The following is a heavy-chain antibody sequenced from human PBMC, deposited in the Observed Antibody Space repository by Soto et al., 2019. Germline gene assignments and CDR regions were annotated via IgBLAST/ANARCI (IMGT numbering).Heavy chain of an antibody. CDR2: INHSGST. Sequence: SETLSLTCAVYGGSFSGYYWSWIRQPPGKGLEWIGEINHSGSTNYNPSLKSRVTISVDTSKNQFSLKLSSVTAADTAVYYCVIREVRWDYYYYGMDVWGQGTTGTVS. J-gene: IGHJ6*02. V-gene: IGHV4-34*01. D-gene: IGHD1-26*01. CDR3: VIREVRWDYYYYGMDV. CDR1: GGSFSGYY.